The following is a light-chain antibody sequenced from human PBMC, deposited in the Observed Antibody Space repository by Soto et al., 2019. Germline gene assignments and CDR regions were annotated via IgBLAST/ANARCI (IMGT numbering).Light chain of an antibody. CDR2: AES. J-gene: IGKJ1*01. V-gene: IGKV1-39*01. CDR1: QSISTH. Sequence: DIQMTHSPSSLSASVGDRLSITCRASQSISTHLSWYQQKPGKAPKLLIYAESSLQSWVPSRFTGSGSGTDFTLTISSLQPEDFATYYCQKSYSTLWTFGQGTKVDIK. CDR3: QKSYSTLWT.